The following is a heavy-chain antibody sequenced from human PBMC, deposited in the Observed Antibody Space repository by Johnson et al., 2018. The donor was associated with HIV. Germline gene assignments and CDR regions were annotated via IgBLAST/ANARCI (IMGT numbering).Heavy chain of an antibody. Sequence: VQLVESGGGVVQPGRSLRLSCAASGFTFGDYGLSWFRQAPGKGLEWKAFIRSKAYGGTTEYAASVKGRFTISRDDSKSIAYLQMNSLKTEDTAMYYCAKDQLVGSTYAAFDIWGQGTMVTVSS. CDR1: GFTFGDYG. J-gene: IGHJ3*02. CDR3: AKDQLVGSTYAAFDI. CDR2: IRSKAYGGTT. D-gene: IGHD1-26*01. V-gene: IGHV3-49*03.